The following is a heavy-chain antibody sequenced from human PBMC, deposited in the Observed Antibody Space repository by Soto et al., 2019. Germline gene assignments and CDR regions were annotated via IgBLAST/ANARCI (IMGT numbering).Heavy chain of an antibody. J-gene: IGHJ4*02. Sequence: QVQLVQSGAEVKKPGSSVKVSCKASGGTFSSYAISWVRQAPGQGLEWMGGIIPIFGTANYAQKFQGRVTITADESTSTAYMELSSLRSEDTAVYYCARPLAGYDSSGYYQYYFDSWGQGTLVTVSS. V-gene: IGHV1-69*01. D-gene: IGHD3-22*01. CDR3: ARPLAGYDSSGYYQYYFDS. CDR1: GGTFSSYA. CDR2: IIPIFGTA.